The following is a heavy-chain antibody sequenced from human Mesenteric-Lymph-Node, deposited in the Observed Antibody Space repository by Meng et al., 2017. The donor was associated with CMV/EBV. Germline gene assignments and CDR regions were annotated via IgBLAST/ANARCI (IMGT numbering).Heavy chain of an antibody. CDR1: GYSFTSYW. CDR2: IYPGDSDT. CDR3: ARSPVRQLVGLDWFDP. D-gene: IGHD6-6*01. J-gene: IGHJ5*02. V-gene: IGHV5-51*01. Sequence: GGSLKISCKGSGYSFTSYWIGWVRQMPGKGLERMGIIYPGDSDTRYSPSFQGQVTISADKSISTAYLQWSSLKASDTAMYYCARSPVRQLVGLDWFDPWGQGTLVTVSS.